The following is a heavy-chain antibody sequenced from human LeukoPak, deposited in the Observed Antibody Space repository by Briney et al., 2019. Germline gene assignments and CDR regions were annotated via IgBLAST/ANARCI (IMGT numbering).Heavy chain of an antibody. J-gene: IGHJ4*02. CDR1: GFIFSDYE. CDR2: ILADGTTT. D-gene: IGHD5-18*01. CDR3: ARGSYGFDY. Sequence: GGSLRLSCAASGFIFSDYEMYWVRQAPGKGLVWVSRILADGTTTMYADSVKGRFTISRDNAKNTLYLQMNSLRAEDTAAYYCARGSYGFDYWGQGTLVIVSS. V-gene: IGHV3-74*03.